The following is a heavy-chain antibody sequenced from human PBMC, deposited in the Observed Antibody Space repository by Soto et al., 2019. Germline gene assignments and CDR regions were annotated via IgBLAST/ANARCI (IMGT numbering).Heavy chain of an antibody. Sequence: QVQLVESGGGVVQPGRSLRLSCAASGFTFSSYAMHWVRQAPGKGLEWVAVISYDGSNKYYADSVKGRFTISRDNSKNSLYLQMNILRAEDTAVYYCARDPLWGTAMVLWYFDLWGRGTLVTVSS. J-gene: IGHJ2*01. V-gene: IGHV3-30-3*01. CDR3: ARDPLWGTAMVLWYFDL. CDR1: GFTFSSYA. D-gene: IGHD5-18*01. CDR2: ISYDGSNK.